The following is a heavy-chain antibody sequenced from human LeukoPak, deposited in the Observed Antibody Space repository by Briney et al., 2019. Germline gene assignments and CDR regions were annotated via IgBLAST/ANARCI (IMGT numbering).Heavy chain of an antibody. CDR3: ARDLRRYNYFDS. Sequence: SETLSLTCAVYGGSFSGYYWGWIRQPPGKGLEWIGEINHSGSTNYNPSLKSRVTISLDMSQNQFSLRLSSVTAADTAVYYCARDLRRYNYFDSWGQGALVIVSS. CDR1: GGSFSGYY. J-gene: IGHJ4*02. D-gene: IGHD5-24*01. V-gene: IGHV4-34*09. CDR2: INHSGST.